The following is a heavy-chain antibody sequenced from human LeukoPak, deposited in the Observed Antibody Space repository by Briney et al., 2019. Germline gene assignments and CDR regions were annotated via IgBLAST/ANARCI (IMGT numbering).Heavy chain of an antibody. J-gene: IGHJ4*02. D-gene: IGHD3-16*02. V-gene: IGHV4-34*01. CDR2: INHSGST. Sequence: PSETLSLTCAVSGGSFSGYYWSWVRQPPGKGLEWIGEINHSGSTNYNPSLKSRVTISVDTSKNQFSLKLSSVTAADTAVYYCARLDYVWGSYRYDYWGQGTLVTVSS. CDR1: GGSFSGYY. CDR3: ARLDYVWGSYRYDY.